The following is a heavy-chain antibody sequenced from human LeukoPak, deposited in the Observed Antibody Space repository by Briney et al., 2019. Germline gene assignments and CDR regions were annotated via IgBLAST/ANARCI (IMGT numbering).Heavy chain of an antibody. CDR3: ARGPAGTEGYYYYGMDV. CDR2: IYYSGST. D-gene: IGHD1-26*01. CDR1: GGSISSYY. Sequence: SETLSLTYTVSGGSISSYYWSWIRQPPGKGLEWIGYIYYSGSTNYNPSLKSRVTISVDTSKNQFSLKLSSVTAADTAVYYCARGPAGTEGYYYYGMDVWGQGTTVTVSS. V-gene: IGHV4-59*01. J-gene: IGHJ6*02.